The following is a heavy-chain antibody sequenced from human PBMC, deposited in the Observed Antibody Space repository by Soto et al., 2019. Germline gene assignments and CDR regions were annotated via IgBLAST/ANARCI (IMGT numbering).Heavy chain of an antibody. D-gene: IGHD3-10*01. CDR2: IYDSGST. J-gene: IGHJ5*02. CDR1: GVSISSGTYY. CDR3: AREEVAYYGSGSYNWFDP. V-gene: IGHV4-31*03. Sequence: QVQLQESGPGLVKASQTLSLTCTVSGVSISSGTYYWNWIRQHPGKGLEWIGYIYDSGSTYYNPSLKSRVTISVDTSKNQFSLKLSSVTAADTAVYYCAREEVAYYGSGSYNWFDPWGQGTLVTVSS.